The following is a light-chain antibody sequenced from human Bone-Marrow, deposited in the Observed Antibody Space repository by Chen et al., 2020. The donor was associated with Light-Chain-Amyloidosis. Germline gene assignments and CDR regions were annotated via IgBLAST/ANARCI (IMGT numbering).Light chain of an antibody. Sequence: QSVLTQPPSASATPGQRVTISCSGSSTNLGGLTVNWCQHVPGTAPKLLIHSNDKRPSGVPDRFSGSKSGMLASLVINGLQSEAEADYYCAAWDDFSIGRVFGGGTKLTVL. CDR1: STNLGGLT. CDR3: AAWDDFSIGRV. V-gene: IGLV1-44*01. CDR2: SND. J-gene: IGLJ3*02.